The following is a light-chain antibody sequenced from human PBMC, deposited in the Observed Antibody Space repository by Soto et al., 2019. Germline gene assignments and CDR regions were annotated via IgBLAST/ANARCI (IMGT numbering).Light chain of an antibody. CDR1: SSDVGAYNF. J-gene: IGLJ1*01. V-gene: IGLV2-14*03. CDR2: DVS. Sequence: QSALTQPASVSGSRGQSITISCTGTSSDVGAYNFVSWYQQHPGKLPKLMIFDVSRRPSAVSDRFSGSKSGNTASLTISGHQAKDEGDYYCSSYTSSSTHVFGSGTKLTVL. CDR3: SSYTSSSTHV.